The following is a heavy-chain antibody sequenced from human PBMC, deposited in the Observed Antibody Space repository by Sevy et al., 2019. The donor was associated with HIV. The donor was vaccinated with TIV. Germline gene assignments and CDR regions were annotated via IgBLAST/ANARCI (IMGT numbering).Heavy chain of an antibody. V-gene: IGHV1-24*01. J-gene: IGHJ4*02. CDR1: GYTLSQLS. CDR3: ATTKDYYESSGDPFDY. D-gene: IGHD3-22*01. Sequence: ASVKVSCKASGYTLSQLSMHWVRLAPGKGLEWMGSFDPEDDETIYAQKFQDRVTMTEDTSTNTAYMELSSLRSEDTAVYYCATTKDYYESSGDPFDYWGQGTLVTVSS. CDR2: FDPEDDET.